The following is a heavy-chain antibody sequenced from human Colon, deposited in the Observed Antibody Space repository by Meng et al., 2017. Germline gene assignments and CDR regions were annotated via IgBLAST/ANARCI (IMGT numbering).Heavy chain of an antibody. CDR2: IYRDGTT. CDR1: EFTVSGNY. D-gene: IGHD4-23*01. Sequence: GGSLRLSCAASEFTVSGNYMTWVRQAPGKGLDWVSSIYRDGTTYYADSVKGRFAISRDTSKNTLSLQMSSLRHEDTALYYCVTGGHYFENWGQGTMVTVSS. V-gene: IGHV3-66*02. CDR3: VTGGHYFEN. J-gene: IGHJ4*01.